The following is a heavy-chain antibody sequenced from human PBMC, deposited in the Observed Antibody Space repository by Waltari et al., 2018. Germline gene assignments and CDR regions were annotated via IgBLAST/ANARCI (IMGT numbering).Heavy chain of an antibody. CDR2: IYTSGST. CDR1: GGSISSYY. Sequence: QVQLQESGPGLVKPSETLSLTCTVSGGSISSYYWSWIRQPAGKGLEWIGRIYTSGSTNYNPSLKSRVTISVDTSKNQFSLKLSSVTAADTAVYYCARTPGIAAAGPYYFDYWGQGTLVTVSS. CDR3: ARTPGIAAAGPYYFDY. J-gene: IGHJ4*02. D-gene: IGHD6-13*01. V-gene: IGHV4-4*07.